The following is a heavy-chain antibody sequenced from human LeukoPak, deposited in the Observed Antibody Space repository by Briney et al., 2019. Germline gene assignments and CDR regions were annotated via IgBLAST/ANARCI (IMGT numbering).Heavy chain of an antibody. V-gene: IGHV4-4*07. Sequence: SETLSLTRTVSIGSLRSYYWTWIRQPAGKGLEWVGRLFDARKVNYNPSLGGRVTMSMDTSKNEFSLRMTSVTAADTAVYYCARGFQGVFDYRGQGALVIVSS. J-gene: IGHJ4*02. CDR2: LFDARKV. CDR1: IGSLRSYY. CDR3: ARGFQGVFDY.